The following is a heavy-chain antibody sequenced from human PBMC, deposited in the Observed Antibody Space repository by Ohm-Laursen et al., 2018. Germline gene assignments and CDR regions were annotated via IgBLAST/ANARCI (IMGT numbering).Heavy chain of an antibody. D-gene: IGHD4-17*01. Sequence: SLRLSCAASGFTFDDYAMHWVRQAPGKGLEWVSGISWNSGSIGYADSVRGRFTISRDNAKNSLYLQMNSLRAEDTALYHCARDMSTVTTNYWYFDLWGRGTLVTVSS. V-gene: IGHV3-9*01. CDR3: ARDMSTVTTNYWYFDL. CDR2: ISWNSGSI. J-gene: IGHJ2*01. CDR1: GFTFDDYA.